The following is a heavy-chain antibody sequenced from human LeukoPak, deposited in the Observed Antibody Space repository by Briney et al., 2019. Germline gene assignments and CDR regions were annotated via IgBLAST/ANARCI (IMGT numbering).Heavy chain of an antibody. J-gene: IGHJ4*02. CDR2: INQSGST. V-gene: IGHV4-39*07. Sequence: SETLSLTCTVSGASISSSRSFWGWIRQPPGKGLEWIGEINQSGSTNYNPSLKSRVTISVDTSKNQFSLKLSSVTAADTAAYYCARPFGGNVDYWGRGTLVTVSS. CDR1: GASISSSRSF. D-gene: IGHD4-23*01. CDR3: ARPFGGNVDY.